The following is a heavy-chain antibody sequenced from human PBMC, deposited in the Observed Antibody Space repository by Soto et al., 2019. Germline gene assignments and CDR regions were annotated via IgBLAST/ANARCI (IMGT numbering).Heavy chain of an antibody. J-gene: IGHJ6*02. CDR2: ISGTGGGT. Sequence: PGGSLRLSCAASGFTFRTYAMNWVRQAPGKGLEWVSGISGTGGGTYYAGSVKGRFTISRDNPKNTLYLQMNSLRAEDTAVYYCAKDRTVYYDFWSGPPSLDVWGQGTTVTVSS. CDR1: GFTFRTYA. V-gene: IGHV3-23*01. D-gene: IGHD3-3*01. CDR3: AKDRTVYYDFWSGPPSLDV.